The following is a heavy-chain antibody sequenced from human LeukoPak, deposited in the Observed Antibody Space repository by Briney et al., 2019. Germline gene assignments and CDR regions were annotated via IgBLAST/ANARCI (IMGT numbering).Heavy chain of an antibody. D-gene: IGHD3-22*01. CDR1: GFTFSSYA. V-gene: IGHV3-30*18. CDR3: AKDPGYYYDSSGYIDY. J-gene: IGHJ4*02. Sequence: GGSLRLSCAASGFTFSSYAMSWVRQAPGKGLEWVAVISYDGSNKYYADSVKGRFTISRDNSKNTLYLQMNSLRAEDTAVYYCAKDPGYYYDSSGYIDYWGQGTLVTVSS. CDR2: ISYDGSNK.